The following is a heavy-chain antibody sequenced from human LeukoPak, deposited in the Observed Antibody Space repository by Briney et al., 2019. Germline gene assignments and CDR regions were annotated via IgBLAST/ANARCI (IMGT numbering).Heavy chain of an antibody. J-gene: IGHJ4*02. D-gene: IGHD4-17*01. CDR2: ISSDGSST. CDR3: ARDYGEGGYYFDY. CDR1: GFXFSTYW. Sequence: PGGSLRLSCAASGFXFSTYWIHWVRQAPGKGLVWLSRISSDGSSTNYADSVKGRFTISRDNAKNTLYLQMNSLRAEDTAVYYCARDYGEGGYYFDYWGQGTLVTVSS. V-gene: IGHV3-74*01.